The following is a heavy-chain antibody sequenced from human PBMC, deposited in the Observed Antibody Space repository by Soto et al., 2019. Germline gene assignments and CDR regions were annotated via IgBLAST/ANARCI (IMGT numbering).Heavy chain of an antibody. D-gene: IGHD2-2*01. CDR1: GGNFSSYA. CDR2: IIPISGTA. CDR3: ARSQGSSTSLEIYYYYYYGMDV. J-gene: IGHJ6*02. V-gene: IGHV1-69*01. Sequence: QVQLVQSGAEVKKPGSSVQVSCKASGGNFSSYAISWVRQAPGQGLEWMGGIIPISGTANYAQKFQGRVTITADESTSTAYMELSSLRSEDTAVYYCARSQGSSTSLEIYYYYYYGMDVWGQGTTVTVSS.